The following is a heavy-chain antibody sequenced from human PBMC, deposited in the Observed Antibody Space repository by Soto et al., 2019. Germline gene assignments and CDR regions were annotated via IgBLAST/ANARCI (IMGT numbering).Heavy chain of an antibody. D-gene: IGHD2-15*01. CDR1: GYTFTSYY. J-gene: IGHJ4*02. V-gene: IGHV1-46*03. CDR2: IDPSGGST. CDR3: ARDQGPTPDAFDY. Sequence: ASVKVSCKASGYTFTSYYMHWVRQAPGQGLEWMGIIDPSGGSTSYAQKFQGRVTMTRDTSTSTVYMELSSLRSEDTAVYYCARDQGPTPDAFDYWGQGTLVTVS.